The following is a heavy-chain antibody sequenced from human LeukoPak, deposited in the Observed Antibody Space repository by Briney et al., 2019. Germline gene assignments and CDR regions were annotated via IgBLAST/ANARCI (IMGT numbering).Heavy chain of an antibody. V-gene: IGHV1-69*13. CDR3: ATGKDRSGYYYSLDY. CDR2: IIPIFGP. J-gene: IGHJ4*02. D-gene: IGHD3-22*01. CDR1: GGTFSTFP. Sequence: SVKVSCKASGGTFSTFPISWLRQAPGQGLEWIGGIIPIFGPNYAQKFQGRATISADLATATAYMELSSLTSEDTSVYYCATGKDRSGYYYSLDYWGQGTLVAVSS.